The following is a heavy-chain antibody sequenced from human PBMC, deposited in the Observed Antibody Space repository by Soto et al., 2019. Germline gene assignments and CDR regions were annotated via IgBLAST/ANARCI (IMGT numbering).Heavy chain of an antibody. CDR1: GFTFSSYA. Sequence: GGSLRLSCAASGFTFSSYAMSWVRQAPGKGLEWVSAISGSGGSTYYADSVKGRFTISRDNSKNTLYLQMNSLRAEDTAVYYCAKVPSWVAATIYYYFDYWGQGTLVTVSS. CDR2: ISGSGGST. CDR3: AKVPSWVAATIYYYFDY. V-gene: IGHV3-23*01. D-gene: IGHD2-15*01. J-gene: IGHJ4*02.